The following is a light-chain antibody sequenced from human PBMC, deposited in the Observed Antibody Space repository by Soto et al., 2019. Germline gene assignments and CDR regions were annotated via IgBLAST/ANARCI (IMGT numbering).Light chain of an antibody. J-gene: IGKJ2*01. CDR3: HQYGSSPRT. CDR1: QSVTSNY. V-gene: IGKV3-20*01. Sequence: EIVLTQSPGTLPLSPGERATLSCRASQSVTSNYLAWYQQKPGQAPRLLIYGASNRATGIPDRFSGSGSGTDFTLTISRLEPEDFAVYYCHQYGSSPRTFGQGTKVEIK. CDR2: GAS.